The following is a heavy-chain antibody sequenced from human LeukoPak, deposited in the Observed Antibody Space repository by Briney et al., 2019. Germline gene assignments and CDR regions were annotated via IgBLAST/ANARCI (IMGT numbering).Heavy chain of an antibody. CDR1: GGSISSYY. J-gene: IGHJ6*03. CDR3: VRDSIVVVPADTHYYYYMDV. Sequence: SETLSLTCTVSGGSISSYYWSWIRQPAGKGLEWIGRIYTSGSTNYNPSLKSRVTMSVDTSKNQFSLRLSSVTAADTAVYYCVRDSIVVVPADTHYYYYMDVWGKGTTVTVSS. D-gene: IGHD2-2*01. V-gene: IGHV4-4*07. CDR2: IYTSGST.